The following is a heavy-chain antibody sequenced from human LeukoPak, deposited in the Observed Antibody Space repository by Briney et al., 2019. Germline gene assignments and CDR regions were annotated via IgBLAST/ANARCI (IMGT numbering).Heavy chain of an antibody. Sequence: GGSLRLSCAASGFTFSSYAMSWVRQAPGKGLEWVSAISGSGGSTYYADSVKGRFTISRDNSKNTLYLQMNSLRAEDTAVYYCAKDHGYSSGWYLSYYYYGMDVWGQGTTVTVSS. D-gene: IGHD6-19*01. J-gene: IGHJ6*02. CDR1: GFTFSSYA. CDR2: ISGSGGST. CDR3: AKDHGYSSGWYLSYYYYGMDV. V-gene: IGHV3-23*01.